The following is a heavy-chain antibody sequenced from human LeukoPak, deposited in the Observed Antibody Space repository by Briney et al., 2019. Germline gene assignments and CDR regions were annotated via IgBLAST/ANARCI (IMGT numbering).Heavy chain of an antibody. D-gene: IGHD4-17*01. J-gene: IGHJ1*01. Sequence: PSETLSPTCGVSGGSFSGHYWTWIRQPPGKGLEWIGQSNHRGSSHYNPSLRSRITISGDTSKNQFSLKLTSVTAADTAMYFCARSAPGDYEYFKDWGQGTLLTVSS. CDR1: GGSFSGHY. CDR2: SNHRGSS. V-gene: IGHV4-34*01. CDR3: ARSAPGDYEYFKD.